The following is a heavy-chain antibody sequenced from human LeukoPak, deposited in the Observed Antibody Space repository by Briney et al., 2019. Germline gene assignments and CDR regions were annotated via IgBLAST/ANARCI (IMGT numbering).Heavy chain of an antibody. CDR2: IRYDGSHK. Sequence: GGSLRLSCAASGFTFSSYGMHWVRQAPGKGLEWVAFIRYDGSHKYYADSVKGRFTISRDNSKNTLYLQMTSLRAEDAAVYYCAKAPVTTCSGAYCYPFDYWGQGTLVTVSS. D-gene: IGHD2-15*01. V-gene: IGHV3-30*02. CDR1: GFTFSSYG. CDR3: AKAPVTTCSGAYCYPFDY. J-gene: IGHJ4*02.